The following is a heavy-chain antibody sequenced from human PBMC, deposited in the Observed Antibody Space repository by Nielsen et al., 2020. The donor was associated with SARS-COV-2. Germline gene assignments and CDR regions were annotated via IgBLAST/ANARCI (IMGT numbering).Heavy chain of an antibody. CDR1: GFTFDDYA. CDR2: ISSSSSYI. Sequence: GGSLRLSCAASGFTFDDYAMNWVRQAPGKGLEWVSSISSSSSYIYYADSVKGRFTISRDNAKNSLYLQMNSLRAEDTAVYYCARDDYYYDSSGYSNNWGQGTLVTVSS. D-gene: IGHD3-22*01. CDR3: ARDDYYYDSSGYSNN. J-gene: IGHJ4*02. V-gene: IGHV3-21*01.